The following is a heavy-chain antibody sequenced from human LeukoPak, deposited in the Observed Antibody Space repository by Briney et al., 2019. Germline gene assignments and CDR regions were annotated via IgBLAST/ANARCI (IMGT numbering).Heavy chain of an antibody. D-gene: IGHD6-13*01. V-gene: IGHV4-59*08. Sequence: SETLSLTCTVPGGSISSYYWSWIRQPPGKGLQWMGYIYFSGGTNYTPPLKSRLTISVDTSKNQFSLKLSSVTAADTAVYYCARGYSSIRIDVWGQGTTVTVSS. CDR3: ARGYSSIRIDV. J-gene: IGHJ6*02. CDR2: IYFSGGT. CDR1: GGSISSYY.